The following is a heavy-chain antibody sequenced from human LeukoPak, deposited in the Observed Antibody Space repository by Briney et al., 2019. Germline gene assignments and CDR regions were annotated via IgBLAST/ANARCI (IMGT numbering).Heavy chain of an antibody. CDR3: ARFHSSKYPPYYFDY. Sequence: GRSLRLSCAASGFTFSTYSMNWVRQAPGKGLEWVSSISSSSSYIYYADSVKGRFTISRDNAKNSLYLQMNSLRAEDTAVYYCARFHSSKYPPYYFDYWGQGTLVTVSS. J-gene: IGHJ4*02. V-gene: IGHV3-21*01. CDR2: ISSSSSYI. D-gene: IGHD3-22*01. CDR1: GFTFSTYS.